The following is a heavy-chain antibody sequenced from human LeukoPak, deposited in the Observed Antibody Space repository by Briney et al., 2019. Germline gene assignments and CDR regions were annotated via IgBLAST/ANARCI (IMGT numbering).Heavy chain of an antibody. CDR2: IDSDGTNR. CDR1: GFTFSRYW. D-gene: IGHD2-15*01. CDR3: ARDFLEDTQ. V-gene: IGHV3-74*01. J-gene: IGHJ4*02. Sequence: GGSLRLSCAASGFTFSRYWMHWVRQAPGKGLVWVSRIDSDGTNRDYADSVRGRFTISRDNAKNSLYLQMNSLRAEDTAVYYCARDFLEDTQWGQGTLVTVSS.